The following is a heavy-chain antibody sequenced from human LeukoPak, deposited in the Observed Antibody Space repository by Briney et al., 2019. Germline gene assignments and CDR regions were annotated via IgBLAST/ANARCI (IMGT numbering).Heavy chain of an antibody. CDR3: ARGHDNGDYGFEFDY. CDR1: GGSFSGYY. V-gene: IGHV4-34*01. D-gene: IGHD4-17*01. Sequence: SETLSLTCAVYGGSFSGYYWSWVRQPPGKGLEWIGEINHSGTTNYNPSLKSRVTISVDTSKNQFSLKLSSVTAADTAVYYCARGHDNGDYGFEFDYWGQGTLVTVSS. J-gene: IGHJ4*02. CDR2: INHSGTT.